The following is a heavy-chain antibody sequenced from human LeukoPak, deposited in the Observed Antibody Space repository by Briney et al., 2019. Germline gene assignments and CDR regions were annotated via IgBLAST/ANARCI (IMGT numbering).Heavy chain of an antibody. CDR3: AKTYYYGSGRFDY. CDR2: INPNSGGT. Sequence: ASVKVSCKASGYTFTSYDINWVRQATGQGLEWMGWINPNSGGTNYARKFQGRVTMTRDTSISTAYMELSRLRSDDTAVYYCAKTYYYGSGRFDYWGQGTLVTVSS. CDR1: GYTFTSYD. D-gene: IGHD3-10*01. J-gene: IGHJ4*02. V-gene: IGHV1-2*02.